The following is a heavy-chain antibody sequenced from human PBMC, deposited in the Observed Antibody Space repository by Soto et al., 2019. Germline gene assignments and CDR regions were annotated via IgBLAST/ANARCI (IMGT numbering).Heavy chain of an antibody. CDR2: VSSSRTT. V-gene: IGHV4-39*01. D-gene: IGHD3-16*02. Sequence: SETLSLTCDVSGDSLSSNSYYWAWIRQPPGRGLEWIGSVSSSRTTFYNPSLKTRLTMSVDTSKNKFSLPLRSVTAADTAVYYCARQALRRQFWGLNVNAFASWSQGSLVTVSS. CDR3: ARQALRRQFWGLNVNAFAS. J-gene: IGHJ5*02. CDR1: GDSLSSNSYY.